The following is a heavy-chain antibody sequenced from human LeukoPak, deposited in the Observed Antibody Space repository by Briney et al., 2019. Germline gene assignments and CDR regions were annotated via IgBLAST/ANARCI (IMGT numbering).Heavy chain of an antibody. CDR3: ARAGYYRFDY. CDR1: GFSFSSSW. Sequence: GGSLRLSCAASGFSFSSSWMHWVRQAPGKGLVWVSRINSDGTTINYADSVKGRFTISRDSAKNTLYLEVNSLRDEDTAVYYCARAGYYRFDYWGQGTLVTVSS. J-gene: IGHJ4*02. V-gene: IGHV3-74*01. D-gene: IGHD4-17*01. CDR2: INSDGTTI.